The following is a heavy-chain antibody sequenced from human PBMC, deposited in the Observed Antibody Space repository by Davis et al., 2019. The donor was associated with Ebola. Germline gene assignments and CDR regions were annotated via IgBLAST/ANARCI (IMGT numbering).Heavy chain of an antibody. D-gene: IGHD3-3*01. CDR2: ISSSSSYT. CDR1: GFTFSSYS. CDR3: ARLFGVIPVFDY. V-gene: IGHV3-48*02. J-gene: IGHJ4*02. Sequence: GGSLRLSCAASGFTFSSYSMNWVRQAPGKGLEWVSYISSSSSYTNYADSVKGRFTVSRDNAKNSLYLEMNSLRDEDTAVYYCARLFGVIPVFDYWSQGTLVTVSS.